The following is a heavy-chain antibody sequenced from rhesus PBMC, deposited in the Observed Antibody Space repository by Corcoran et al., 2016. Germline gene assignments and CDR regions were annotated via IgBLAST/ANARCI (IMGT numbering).Heavy chain of an antibody. CDR3: ARGPGYCTGSGCYADCYFDL. Sequence: QVQLVQSGAEVKKPGSSVKVSCKASGYTFTDYYMHWVRQAPRQGLEWMGWINPYNGNPKHAQKFQGRVTMTRDTSTSTAYMELSSLRSEDTAVYYCARGPGYCTGSGCYADCYFDLWGPGTPITISS. CDR2: INPYNGNP. J-gene: IGHJ2*01. CDR1: GYTFTDYY. V-gene: IGHV1S2*01. D-gene: IGHD2-21*01.